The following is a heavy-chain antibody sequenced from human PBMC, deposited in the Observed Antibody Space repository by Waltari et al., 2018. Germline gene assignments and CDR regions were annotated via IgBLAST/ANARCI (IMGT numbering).Heavy chain of an antibody. CDR3: ARGCSSTSCYPYYYYYYMDV. CDR2: ISYDGRNK. CDR1: GFTFSSYA. Sequence: QVQLVESGGGVVQPGRSLRLSCAASGFTFSSYAMHWVGQAPGKGLEWVAGISYDGRNKYYADSVKGRFTIARDNSKNTLYLQMNSLRAEDTAVYYCARGCSSTSCYPYYYYYYMDVWGKGTTVTISS. D-gene: IGHD2-2*01. J-gene: IGHJ6*03. V-gene: IGHV3-30*04.